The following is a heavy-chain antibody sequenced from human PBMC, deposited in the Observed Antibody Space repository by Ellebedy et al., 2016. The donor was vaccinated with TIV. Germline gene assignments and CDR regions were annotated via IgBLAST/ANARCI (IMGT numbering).Heavy chain of an antibody. J-gene: IGHJ3*02. Sequence: MPSETLSLTCTVSGGSIRSYYWTWIRQPPGKGLEWIAYIFYSGSTNYNPSLKSRVTISVDTSKNQFSLKLNSVAAADTAMYYCPRGTYHYGSGESAFDIWGQGTMVTVSS. D-gene: IGHD3-10*01. CDR3: PRGTYHYGSGESAFDI. CDR1: GGSIRSYY. CDR2: IFYSGST. V-gene: IGHV4-59*01.